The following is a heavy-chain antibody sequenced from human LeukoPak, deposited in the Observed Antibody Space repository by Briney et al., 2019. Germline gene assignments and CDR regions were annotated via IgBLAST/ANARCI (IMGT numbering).Heavy chain of an antibody. Sequence: PSETLSLTCTVSGGSVSSSAYYWGWIRQPPEKGLEWIGNIYYSGSTYYNPSPKSRVTISIDTSKNQFSLKLSSVTAADTAVYYCARAITIFGVATNWFDPWGQGTLVTVSS. J-gene: IGHJ5*02. CDR1: GGSVSSSAYY. CDR3: ARAITIFGVATNWFDP. D-gene: IGHD3-3*01. V-gene: IGHV4-39*07. CDR2: IYYSGST.